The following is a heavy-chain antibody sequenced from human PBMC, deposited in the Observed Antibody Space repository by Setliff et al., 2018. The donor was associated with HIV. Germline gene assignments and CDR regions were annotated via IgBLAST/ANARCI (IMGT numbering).Heavy chain of an antibody. CDR3: AREERYYDGKGALDY. D-gene: IGHD3-22*01. Sequence: ASVKVSCKASGYTFTDYYIHWVRRAPGQGLEWMGWINPNSGGTNYAQRFQGRVTMTRDTSITTAYMELSSLISDDTAVYYCAREERYYDGKGALDYWGQGMLVTVSS. CDR2: INPNSGGT. CDR1: GYTFTDYY. V-gene: IGHV1-2*02. J-gene: IGHJ4*02.